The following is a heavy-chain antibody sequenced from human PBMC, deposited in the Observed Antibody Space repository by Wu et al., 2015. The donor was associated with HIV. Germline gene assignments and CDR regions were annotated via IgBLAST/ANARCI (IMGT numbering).Heavy chain of an antibody. V-gene: IGHV1-2*02. D-gene: IGHD6-13*01. CDR2: INPNSGGT. J-gene: IGHJ5*02. CDR1: GYTFTGYY. Sequence: QVQLVQSGAEVKKPGASVKVSCKASGYTFTGYYMHWVRQAPGQGLEWMGWINPNSGGTNYAQKFQGRVTMTRDTSISTAYMELSRLRSDDTAVYYCATPSAVAAAGTAWFRPPGGQGNPWV. CDR3: ATPSAVAAAGTAWFRPPGGQGNP.